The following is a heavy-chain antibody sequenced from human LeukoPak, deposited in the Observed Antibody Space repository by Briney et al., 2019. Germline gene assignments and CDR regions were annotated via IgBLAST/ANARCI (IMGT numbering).Heavy chain of an antibody. CDR2: INSSSSYI. CDR3: ARHLGSGWSDY. D-gene: IGHD6-19*01. Sequence: WGSLRLYCAASGFTFSSDSMKWDRQAPGKGLKWVSSINSSSSYIYYADSVKGRFTISTDNSKNSLYLQMNRLRAEDTGVYYCARHLGSGWSDYWGQGTLVTVSS. CDR1: GFTFSSDS. J-gene: IGHJ4*02. V-gene: IGHV3-21*01.